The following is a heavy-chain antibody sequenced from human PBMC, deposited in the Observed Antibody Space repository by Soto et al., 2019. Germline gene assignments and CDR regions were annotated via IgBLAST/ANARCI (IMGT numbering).Heavy chain of an antibody. J-gene: IGHJ4*02. CDR1: GGSISSGGYY. Sequence: SETLSLTCTVSGGSISSGGYYWSWIRQHPGKGLEWIGYIYYSGSTYYNPSLKGRVTISVDTSKNQFSLKLSSVTAADTAVYYCAKDLYHPIVVVSAALLQPLTFDYWGQGTLVTVSS. CDR3: AKDLYHPIVVVSAALLQPLTFDY. CDR2: IYYSGST. D-gene: IGHD2-2*01. V-gene: IGHV4-31*03.